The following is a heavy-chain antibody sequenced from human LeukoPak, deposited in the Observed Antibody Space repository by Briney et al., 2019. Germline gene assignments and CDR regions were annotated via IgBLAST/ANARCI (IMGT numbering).Heavy chain of an antibody. J-gene: IGHJ4*02. Sequence: PSETLSLTCTVSGGSISSYYWSWIRQPPGKGLEWIGYIYYSGSSNYNPSPKSRVTISVDTSKNQFSLKLSSVTAADTAVYYCARDSRGAKDYWGQGTLVTVSS. CDR1: GGSISSYY. CDR3: ARDSRGAKDY. CDR2: IYYSGSS. V-gene: IGHV4-59*01. D-gene: IGHD1-26*01.